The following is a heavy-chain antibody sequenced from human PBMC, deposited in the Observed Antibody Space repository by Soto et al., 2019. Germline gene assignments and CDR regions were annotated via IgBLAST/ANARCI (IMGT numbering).Heavy chain of an antibody. D-gene: IGHD1-26*01. J-gene: IGHJ4*02. V-gene: IGHV1-3*01. CDR2: INAGNGNT. CDR3: ARNLGATGD. Sequence: QVQLVQSGAEVKKPGASVKVSCKASGYTFTRYAMHWERQARGQRLEWMGWINAGNGNTKYSQKFQGRVTITRDTYASTAYMELSSLRSEDTAVYYCARNLGATGDWGQGTLVTVSS. CDR1: GYTFTRYA.